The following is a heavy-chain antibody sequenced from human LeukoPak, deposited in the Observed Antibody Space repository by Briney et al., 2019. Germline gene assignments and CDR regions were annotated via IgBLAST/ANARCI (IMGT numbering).Heavy chain of an antibody. CDR3: ARAYYYGSGGYIDY. CDR1: GGTFSSYA. J-gene: IGHJ4*02. D-gene: IGHD3-10*01. V-gene: IGHV1-69*04. CDR2: IIPILGIA. Sequence: GASVKVSCKASGGTFSSYAISWVRQAPGQGLEWMGRIIPILGIANYAQKFQGRVTITADKSTSTAYMELSSLRSEDTAVYYCARAYYYGSGGYIDYWGQGTLVTVSS.